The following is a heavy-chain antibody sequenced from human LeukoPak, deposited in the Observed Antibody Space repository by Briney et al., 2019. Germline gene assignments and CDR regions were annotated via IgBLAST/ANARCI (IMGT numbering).Heavy chain of an antibody. Sequence: PSQTLSLTCAVSGGSISSGSYYWSWIRQPAGKGLEWIGRIYTSGSTNYNPSLKSRVTISVDTSKNQLSLKLSSVTAADTAVYYCARMKAAAGYRADYWGQGTLVTVSS. CDR2: IYTSGST. CDR1: GGSISSGSYY. V-gene: IGHV4-61*02. D-gene: IGHD6-13*01. CDR3: ARMKAAAGYRADY. J-gene: IGHJ4*02.